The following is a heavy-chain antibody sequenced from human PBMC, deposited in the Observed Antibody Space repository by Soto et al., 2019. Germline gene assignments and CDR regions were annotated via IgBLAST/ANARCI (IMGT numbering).Heavy chain of an antibody. D-gene: IGHD3-10*01. CDR2: VSAYDGDT. J-gene: IGHJ3*02. Sequence: QAQLVQSGAEVKKPGASVKVSCKASGYTFTSYGISWVRQAPGQGLEWMGWVSAYDGDTNYAQKLQGRVTMTTDTSTTTGYMELRSLRSDDTAVYYCARDYHYLSKGYYSDVFDIWGQGTMVTVSS. CDR3: ARDYHYLSKGYYSDVFDI. CDR1: GYTFTSYG. V-gene: IGHV1-18*01.